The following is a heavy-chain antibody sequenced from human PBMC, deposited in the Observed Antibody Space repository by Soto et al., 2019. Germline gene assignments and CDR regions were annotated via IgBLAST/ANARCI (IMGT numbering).Heavy chain of an antibody. J-gene: IGHJ4*02. V-gene: IGHV1-69*13. CDR3: AREASSSWYERAGGY. CDR2: IIPIFGTA. D-gene: IGHD6-13*01. CDR1: GGTFSSYA. Sequence: GASAKVSCKASGGTFSSYAISWVRQAPGQGLEWMGGIIPIFGTANYAQKFQGRVTITADESTSTAYMELSSLRSEDTAVYYCAREASSSWYERAGGYWGQGTLVTVSS.